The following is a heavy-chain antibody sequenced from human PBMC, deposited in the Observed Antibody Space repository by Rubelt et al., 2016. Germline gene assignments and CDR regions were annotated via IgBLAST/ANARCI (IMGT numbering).Heavy chain of an antibody. V-gene: IGHV3-30*03. CDR3: AHSSSWYYFDY. J-gene: IGHJ4*02. D-gene: IGHD6-13*01. CDR2: ISYDGSNK. CDR1: GGSISSSS. Sequence: GLVKPSETLSLTCTVSGGSISSSSYYWGWLRQPPGTGLAWVAVISYDGSNKYYADSVKGRFTISRDNSKNTLYLQMNSLRAEDTAVYYCAHSSSWYYFDYWGQGTLVTVSS.